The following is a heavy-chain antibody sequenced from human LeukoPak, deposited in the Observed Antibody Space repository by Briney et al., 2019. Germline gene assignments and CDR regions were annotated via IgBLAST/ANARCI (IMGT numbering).Heavy chain of an antibody. CDR1: GGSISRGSYH. J-gene: IGHJ4*02. CDR3: ARGGIPDY. D-gene: IGHD2-21*01. V-gene: IGHV4-61*02. CDR2: FYTSGTP. Sequence: SETLSLTCTVSGGSISRGSYHWSWIRQPAGKGLEWIGRFYTSGTPNYNPSPKSRVTILVDTSRNQFSLKLNSVTAADTAVYYCARGGIPDYWGQGILVTVSS.